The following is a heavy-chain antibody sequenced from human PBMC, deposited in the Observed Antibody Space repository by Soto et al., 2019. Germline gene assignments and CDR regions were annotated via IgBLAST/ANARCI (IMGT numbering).Heavy chain of an antibody. CDR3: ARSYGLSGYYPYFDY. CDR2: IYYSGSI. D-gene: IGHD3-22*01. V-gene: IGHV4-59*01. CDR1: GGSISSYY. Sequence: TSETLSLTCPLSGGSISSYYSSWILHPPGKGLEWIGYIYYSGSINYNPSLKSRVTISVDTSKNQFSLNLTSVTAADTAVYYCARSYGLSGYYPYFDYWGQGTLVTVSS. J-gene: IGHJ4*02.